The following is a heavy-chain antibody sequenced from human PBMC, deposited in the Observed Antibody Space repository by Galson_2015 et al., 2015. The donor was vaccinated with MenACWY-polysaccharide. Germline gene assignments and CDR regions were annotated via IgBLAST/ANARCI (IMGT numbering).Heavy chain of an antibody. CDR3: TRVGAYCTRTSCHDF. CDR1: GYTFTSYG. D-gene: IGHD2-2*01. J-gene: IGHJ4*02. CDR2: ISDYNGDA. V-gene: IGHV1-18*01. Sequence: SVKVSCKASGYTFTSYGISWVRQAPGQGLEWMGWISDYNGDANYAQKLQGRITMTIDTLTTTGYMELRSLRSDDTALYYCTRVGAYCTRTSCHDFWGQGTLVTVSS.